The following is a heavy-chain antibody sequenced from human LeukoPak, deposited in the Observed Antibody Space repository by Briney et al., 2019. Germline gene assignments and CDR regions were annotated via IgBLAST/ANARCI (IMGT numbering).Heavy chain of an antibody. CDR1: GGSISSYY. V-gene: IGHV4-4*07. D-gene: IGHD3-22*01. Sequence: SETLSLTCTVSGGSISSYYWSWIRQPAGKGLEWIGRIYTSGSTNYNPSLKSRVTMSVDTSKNQFSLKLSSVTAADTAVYYCARDPGGYDSSGYYYEENYFDYWGQGTLVTVPS. J-gene: IGHJ4*02. CDR2: IYTSGST. CDR3: ARDPGGYDSSGYYYEENYFDY.